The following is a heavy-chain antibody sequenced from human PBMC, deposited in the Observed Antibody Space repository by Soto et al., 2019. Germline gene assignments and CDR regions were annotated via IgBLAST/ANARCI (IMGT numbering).Heavy chain of an antibody. J-gene: IGHJ3*02. CDR1: GFTVSSNY. Sequence: EVQLVESGGGLVQPGGSLRLSCAASGFTVSSNYMSWVRQAPGKGLEWVSVIYSGGSTYYADSVKGRFTISRDNSKNTLYLQMNSLRAEDTAVYYCARDSAEYGDAFDIWGQGTMVTVSS. CDR3: ARDSAEYGDAFDI. CDR2: IYSGGST. D-gene: IGHD4-17*01. V-gene: IGHV3-66*01.